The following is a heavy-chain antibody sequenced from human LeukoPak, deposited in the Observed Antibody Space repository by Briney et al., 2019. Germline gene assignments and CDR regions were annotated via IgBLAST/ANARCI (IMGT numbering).Heavy chain of an antibody. CDR3: ARRGHGYGSPFDY. Sequence: GGSLRLSCAASGFTFRSYVMSWVRQAPGKGLEWVSMIYPNGNTFYTDSVKGRFTISRDNSKNTLELQMSSLRAEDTSVYYCARRGHGYGSPFDYWGQGTLVTVSS. D-gene: IGHD5-18*01. V-gene: IGHV3-66*04. J-gene: IGHJ4*02. CDR1: GFTFRSYV. CDR2: IYPNGNT.